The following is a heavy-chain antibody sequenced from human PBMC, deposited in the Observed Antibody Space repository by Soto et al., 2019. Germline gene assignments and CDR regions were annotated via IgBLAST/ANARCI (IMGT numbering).Heavy chain of an antibody. CDR3: AKDRRDGYNTCSRCYGVDV. CDR1: GFNFGAYG. J-gene: IGHJ6*02. Sequence: QVQLVESGGGVVQPGTSLRLACEASGFNFGAYGMHWVRQAPGKGLEWVAVISQDGTKTYYSDSVKGRFTISRDNSKNVLYVQMVSLRPDDTAVYSCAKDRRDGYNTCSRCYGVDVWGQGTTVTVSS. D-gene: IGHD5-18*01. V-gene: IGHV3-30*18. CDR2: ISQDGTKT.